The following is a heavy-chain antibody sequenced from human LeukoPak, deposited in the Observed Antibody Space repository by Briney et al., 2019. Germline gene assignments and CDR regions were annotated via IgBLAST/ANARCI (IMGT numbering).Heavy chain of an antibody. J-gene: IGHJ3*01. CDR1: GYTFTGYY. V-gene: IGHV1-2*02. CDR2: INPNSGGT. CDR3: AREVLYSSSSWFDP. Sequence: ASVKVSCKASGYTFTGYYMHWVRQAPGQGLEWMGWINPNSGGTNYAQKFQGRVTMTRDTSISTAYMELSRLRSDDTAVYYCAREVLYSSSSWFDPWGQGTMVTVSS. D-gene: IGHD6-6*01.